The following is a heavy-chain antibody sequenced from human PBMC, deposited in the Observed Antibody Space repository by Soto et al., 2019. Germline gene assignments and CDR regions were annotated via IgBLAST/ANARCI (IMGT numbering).Heavy chain of an antibody. D-gene: IGHD3-3*01. CDR3: ARKIRGVGRFDP. CDR1: GDTFSNFP. CDR2: LIPIFGTT. J-gene: IGHJ5*02. V-gene: IGHV1-69*13. Sequence: ASVKVSCKASGDTFSNFPVNWVRQAPGQGLEWMGGLIPIFGTTTYAQRFQGRVTITADESTSTVYMELTSLMSEDTAVYYCARKIRGVGRFDPWGQGTLVTVSS.